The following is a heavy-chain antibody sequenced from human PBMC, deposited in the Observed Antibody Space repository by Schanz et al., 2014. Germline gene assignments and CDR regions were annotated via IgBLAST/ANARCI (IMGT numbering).Heavy chain of an antibody. CDR2: INPIGGST. D-gene: IGHD3-10*01. Sequence: QVQLVQSGAEVKKPGASVKVSCKASGYTFVSYSMHWVRQAPGQGLEWMGIINPIGGSTTYAQKFRGPVTLTTDTSTDTAYLELTSLRSEDTAVYYCARGSPENMIRGELDYWGQGTLVTVSS. CDR3: ARGSPENMIRGELDY. CDR1: GYTFVSYS. V-gene: IGHV1-46*03. J-gene: IGHJ4*02.